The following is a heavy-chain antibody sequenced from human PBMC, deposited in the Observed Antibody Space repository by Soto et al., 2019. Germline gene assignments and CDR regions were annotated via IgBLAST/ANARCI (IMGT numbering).Heavy chain of an antibody. CDR1: GGSISSYY. V-gene: IGHV4-4*07. Sequence: PSETLSLTCTVSGGSISSYYWSWIRRPAGKGLEWIGRIYTSGSTNYNPSLKSRVTMSVDTSKNQSSLKLSSVTAADTAVYSCARVYSNGYYGMDVWGQGTTVTVSS. CDR2: IYTSGST. J-gene: IGHJ6*02. CDR3: ARVYSNGYYGMDV. D-gene: IGHD6-25*01.